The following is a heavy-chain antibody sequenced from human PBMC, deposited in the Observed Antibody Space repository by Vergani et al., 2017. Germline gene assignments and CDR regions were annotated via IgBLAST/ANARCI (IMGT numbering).Heavy chain of an antibody. J-gene: IGHJ4*02. CDR3: ARLYGRDSSGSKYFDY. D-gene: IGHD3-22*01. Sequence: EVPLVQSGAEVKKPGESLNISCQISGYSFTNYWIGWVRQMPGKGLEWMGIIHPADSDTRYSPSFQGQVTISVDKSISTAYLQRSSLRASDSARYYCARLYGRDSSGSKYFDYWGQGTLVTVSS. V-gene: IGHV5-51*01. CDR1: GYSFTNYW. CDR2: IHPADSDT.